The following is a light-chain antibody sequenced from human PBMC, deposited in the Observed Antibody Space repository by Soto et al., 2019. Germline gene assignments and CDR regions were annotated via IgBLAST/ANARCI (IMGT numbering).Light chain of an antibody. V-gene: IGKV1-5*03. CDR2: RAS. J-gene: IGKJ1*01. Sequence: DIQMTQSPSTLSASVGDRVTITCRASQSINSLLAWYQQKPGKAPKLLIYRASSLETGVPSRFSGSGSGTEFTLTITSLQPDDFATYYCQQYNRYWTFGQGTKVEIK. CDR3: QQYNRYWT. CDR1: QSINSL.